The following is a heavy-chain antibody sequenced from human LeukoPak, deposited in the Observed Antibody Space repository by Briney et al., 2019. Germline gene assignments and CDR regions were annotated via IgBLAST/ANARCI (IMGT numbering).Heavy chain of an antibody. CDR1: GFTLSRHA. CDR3: ARMRGSSGWGYYYYYMDV. D-gene: IGHD6-19*01. CDR2: INSDGSST. J-gene: IGHJ6*03. Sequence: GGSLRLSCAASGFTLSRHAMHWVRQAPGKGLVWVSRINSDGSSTSYADSVKGRFTISRDNAKNTLYLQMNSLRAEDTAVYYCARMRGSSGWGYYYYYMDVWGKGTTVTISS. V-gene: IGHV3-74*01.